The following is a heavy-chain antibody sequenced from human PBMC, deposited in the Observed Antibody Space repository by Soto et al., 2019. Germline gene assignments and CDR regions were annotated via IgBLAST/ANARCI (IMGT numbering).Heavy chain of an antibody. V-gene: IGHV4-59*05. CDR1: GGSISNYY. CDR2: IYYSRTT. D-gene: IGHD3-3*01. J-gene: IGHJ4*02. Sequence: PETLSLTCIVSGGSISNYYWSWIRQPPGKGLEWIGRIYYSRTTYYNPSLKSRVTISVDTSKKQFSLQLNSVTAAGTAVYYCASQVAGGYYLLDYFDYWGQGTLVTVSS. CDR3: ASQVAGGYYLLDYFDY.